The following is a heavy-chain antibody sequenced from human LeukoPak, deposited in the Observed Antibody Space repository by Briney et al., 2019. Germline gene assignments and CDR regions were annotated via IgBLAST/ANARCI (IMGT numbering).Heavy chain of an antibody. V-gene: IGHV4-59*08. CDR3: ARAATVTRVFDY. D-gene: IGHD4-17*01. CDR1: GGSISNYY. CDR2: IYYSGTT. J-gene: IGHJ4*02. Sequence: SETLSLTCTVSGGSISNYYWSWIRQPPGKGLEWIGYIYYSGTTNYNPSLKSRVTISVDTSKNQFSLKLSSVTAADTAVYYCARAATVTRVFDYWGQGTLVTVSS.